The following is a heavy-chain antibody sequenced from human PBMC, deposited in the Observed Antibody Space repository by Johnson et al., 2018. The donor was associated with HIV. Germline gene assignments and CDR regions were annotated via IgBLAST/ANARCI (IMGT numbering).Heavy chain of an antibody. J-gene: IGHJ3*02. Sequence: VQLVESGGGLVQSGGSLRLSCAASGFTFSSYAMSWVRQAPGKGLEWVSAISGRGGSTYYADSVKGRFTISRDNSKHTLYLQMNSLRAEDTAVYYCARDLHSSGWSQYAFDIWGQGTMVTVSS. CDR3: ARDLHSSGWSQYAFDI. CDR2: ISGRGGST. CDR1: GFTFSSYA. D-gene: IGHD6-19*01. V-gene: IGHV3-23*04.